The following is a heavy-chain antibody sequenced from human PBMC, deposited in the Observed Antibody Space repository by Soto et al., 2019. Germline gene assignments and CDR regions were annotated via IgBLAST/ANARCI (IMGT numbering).Heavy chain of an antibody. CDR1: GYTFSNYW. CDR2: MYPGDSDI. Sequence: PGESLKISCKGSGYTFSNYWIGWVRQMPGKGLEWMGIMYPGDSDIRYSPSVQGQVTISADKSISTAYLQMSSLKASDTALYYCAVDSFGPLYYCMEVRGKGTTVIVSS. D-gene: IGHD5-18*01. J-gene: IGHJ6*04. CDR3: AVDSFGPLYYCMEV. V-gene: IGHV5-51*01.